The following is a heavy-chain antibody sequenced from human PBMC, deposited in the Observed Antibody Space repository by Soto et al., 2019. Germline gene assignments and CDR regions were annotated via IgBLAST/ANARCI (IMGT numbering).Heavy chain of an antibody. CDR2: IIPIFGTA. V-gene: IGHV1-69*12. D-gene: IGHD3-9*01. CDR3: ARASIRYFDWLTSYYYGMDV. J-gene: IGHJ6*02. Sequence: QVQLVQSGAEVKKPGSSVKVSCKASGGTFSSYAISWVRQAPGQGLEWMGGIIPIFGTANYAQKLQGRVTSTADEAKSTAYMELSSLRSEDTAVYYCARASIRYFDWLTSYYYGMDVWGQGTTVTVSS. CDR1: GGTFSSYA.